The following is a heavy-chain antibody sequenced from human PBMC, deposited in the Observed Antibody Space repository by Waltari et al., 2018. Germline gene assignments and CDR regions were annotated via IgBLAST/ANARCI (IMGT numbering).Heavy chain of an antibody. CDR3: ARHDPIAAPFDY. Sequence: QVQLQESGPGLVKPSETLSLTCAVSGYSISSGYYWGWIRQPPGKGLEWIGSIYHSGSTYYNPSLKSRVTISVDTSKNQFSLKLSSVTAADTAVYYCARHDPIAAPFDYWGQGTLVTVSS. CDR1: GYSISSGYY. D-gene: IGHD6-6*01. J-gene: IGHJ4*02. CDR2: IYHSGST. V-gene: IGHV4-38-2*01.